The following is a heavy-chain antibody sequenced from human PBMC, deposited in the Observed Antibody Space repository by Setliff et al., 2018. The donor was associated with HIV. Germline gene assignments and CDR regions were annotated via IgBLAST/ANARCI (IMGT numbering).Heavy chain of an antibody. CDR1: GVSITYSY. CDR3: ARVGPETGGAFDN. J-gene: IGHJ3*02. V-gene: IGHV4-59*01. D-gene: IGHD3-16*01. CDR2: IHSSGAT. Sequence: SETLSLTCTVSGVSITYSYWTWIRQPPGKGPEWIGYIHSSGATAYNPSLNSQVTMSMDTSKNQVSLKVTSVTAADTAVYYCARVGPETGGAFDNWGQGTTVTVSS.